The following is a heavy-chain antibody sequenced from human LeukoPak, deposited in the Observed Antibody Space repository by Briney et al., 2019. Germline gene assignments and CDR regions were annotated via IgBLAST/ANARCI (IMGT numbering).Heavy chain of an antibody. CDR1: GGTFSSYA. Sequence: SVKVSCKASGGTFSSYAISWVRQAPGQGLEWMGRIIPILGIANYAQKFQGRVTITADKSTSTAYMELRSLRSDDTAVYYCAREWFIAAAGTYYYYGMDVWGQGTTVTVSS. CDR3: AREWFIAAAGTYYYYGMDV. D-gene: IGHD6-13*01. J-gene: IGHJ6*02. V-gene: IGHV1-69*04. CDR2: IIPILGIA.